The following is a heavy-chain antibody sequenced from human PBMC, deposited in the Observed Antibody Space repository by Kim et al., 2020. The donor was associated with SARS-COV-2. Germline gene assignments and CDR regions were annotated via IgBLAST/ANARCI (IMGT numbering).Heavy chain of an antibody. CDR3: ASLSGRYSSSWYVGVRPFDI. CDR2: IYYSGST. Sequence: SETLSLTCTVSGGSISSYYWSWIRQPPGKGLEWIGYIYYSGSTNYNPSLKSRVTISVDTSKNQFSLKLSSVTAADTAVYYCASLSGRYSSSWYVGVRPFDIWGQGTMVTVSS. J-gene: IGHJ3*02. CDR1: GGSISSYY. D-gene: IGHD6-13*01. V-gene: IGHV4-59*01.